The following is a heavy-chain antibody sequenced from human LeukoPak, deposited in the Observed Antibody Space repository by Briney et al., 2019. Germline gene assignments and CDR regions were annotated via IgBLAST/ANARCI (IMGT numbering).Heavy chain of an antibody. CDR1: GFTFSSYA. CDR3: ARDFV. J-gene: IGHJ3*01. CDR2: ISYDGSNK. V-gene: IGHV3-30-3*01. Sequence: GGSLRLSCAASGFTFSSYAMHWVRQAPGKGLEWVAVISYDGSNKYYADSVKGRFTISRGNSKNTLYLQMNSLRAEDTAVYYCARDFVWGQGTMVTVSS.